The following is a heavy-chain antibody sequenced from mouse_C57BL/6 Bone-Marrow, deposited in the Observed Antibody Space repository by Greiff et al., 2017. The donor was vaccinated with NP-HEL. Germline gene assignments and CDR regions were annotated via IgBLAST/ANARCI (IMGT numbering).Heavy chain of an antibody. Sequence: VHVKQSGPELVKPGASVKISCKASGYSFTGYYMNWVKQSPEKSLEWIGEINPSTGGTTYNQKFKAKATLTVDKSSSTAYMQLKSLTSEDSAVYYCARYEIKGYYYAMDYWGQGTSVTVSS. J-gene: IGHJ4*01. V-gene: IGHV1-42*01. D-gene: IGHD2-12*01. CDR1: GYSFTGYY. CDR3: ARYEIKGYYYAMDY. CDR2: INPSTGGT.